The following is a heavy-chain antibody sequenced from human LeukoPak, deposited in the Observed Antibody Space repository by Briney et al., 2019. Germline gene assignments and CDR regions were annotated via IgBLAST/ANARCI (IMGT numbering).Heavy chain of an antibody. V-gene: IGHV4-4*07. CDR3: ARGRGGASYYMDV. Sequence: SETLSLTCSVSSGSISSFYWTWVRQSAWNGLEWIGRVDTSGSTHYNPSLKGRATMSLDTSKYQFSLRLTSVTVADTAVYYCARGRGGASYYMDVWGKGTTVTVSS. CDR1: SGSISSFY. J-gene: IGHJ6*03. CDR2: VDTSGST. D-gene: IGHD3-10*01.